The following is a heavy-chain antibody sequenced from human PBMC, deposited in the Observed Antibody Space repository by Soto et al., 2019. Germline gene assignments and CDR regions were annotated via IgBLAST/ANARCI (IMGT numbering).Heavy chain of an antibody. D-gene: IGHD6-13*01. CDR1: GYTFTSYG. Sequence: ASVKVSCKASGYTFTSYGISWVRQAPGQGLEWMGWISAYNGNTNYAQKLQGRVTMTTDTSTSTAYMELRSLRSDDTAVYYCARETDIAAAGTWTRWSDYWGQGTLVTVSS. CDR3: ARETDIAAAGTWTRWSDY. V-gene: IGHV1-18*01. CDR2: ISAYNGNT. J-gene: IGHJ4*02.